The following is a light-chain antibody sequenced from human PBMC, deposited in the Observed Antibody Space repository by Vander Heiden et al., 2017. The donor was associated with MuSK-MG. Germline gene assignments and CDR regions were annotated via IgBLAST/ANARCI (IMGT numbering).Light chain of an antibody. J-gene: IGLJ2*01. V-gene: IGLV1-44*01. CDR3: AAWDDSLNGVL. Sequence: QSVLTQPPSASGTPGQRVTISCSGSSSNIRSNTVNWYQQLPGTAPKLLIYRNNQRPSGVPDRFSGSKSGTSASLAISGLQSEDEADYYCAAWDDSLNGVLFGGGTKLTGL. CDR1: SSNIRSNT. CDR2: RNN.